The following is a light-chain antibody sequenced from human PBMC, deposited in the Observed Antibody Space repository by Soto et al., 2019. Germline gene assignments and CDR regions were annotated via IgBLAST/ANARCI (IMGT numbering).Light chain of an antibody. V-gene: IGKV3-11*01. J-gene: IGKJ1*01. Sequence: TQSPATLSLSPGERATLSCRASQSVSSYLAWYQQKPGQAPRLLIYDASNRATGIPARFSGSGSGTDFTLTISSLEPEDFAVYYCQQRSNWPRTFGQGTKV. CDR3: QQRSNWPRT. CDR1: QSVSSY. CDR2: DAS.